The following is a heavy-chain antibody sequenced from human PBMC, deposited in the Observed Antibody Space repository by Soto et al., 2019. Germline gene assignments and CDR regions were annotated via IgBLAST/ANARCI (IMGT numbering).Heavy chain of an antibody. J-gene: IGHJ3*02. V-gene: IGHV1-69*02. CDR3: ARARNWNDVRDAFDI. Sequence: QVQLVQSGAEVKKPGSSVKVSCKASGGTFSSYTISWVRQAPGQGLEWMGRIIPILGIANYAQKFQGRVRITADKPTSKAYMERSGLRSEDTAVCYCARARNWNDVRDAFDIWGQGTMVTVSS. D-gene: IGHD1-20*01. CDR2: IIPILGIA. CDR1: GGTFSSYT.